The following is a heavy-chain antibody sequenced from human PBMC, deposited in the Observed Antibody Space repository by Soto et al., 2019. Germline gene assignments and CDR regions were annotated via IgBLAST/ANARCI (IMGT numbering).Heavy chain of an antibody. J-gene: IGHJ6*02. V-gene: IGHV1-18*01. CDR3: ARSWVTGKGGLDV. D-gene: IGHD3-16*01. CDR2: ISGYTGNT. Sequence: QVQLVQSGAEMKKPGASVKVSCKTSGYTFSSYGFIWVRQAPGQGLEWMGWISGYTGNTNYAQKFQGRVTMTADTSTSTAYMGLRSLISDDTAVYYCARSWVTGKGGLDVWGQGTTVAVSS. CDR1: GYTFSSYG.